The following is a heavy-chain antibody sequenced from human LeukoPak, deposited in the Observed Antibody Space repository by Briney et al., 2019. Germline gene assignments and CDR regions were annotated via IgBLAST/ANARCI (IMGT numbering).Heavy chain of an antibody. D-gene: IGHD6-6*01. Sequence: PSETLSLTCAVYGGSFSGYYWSWIRQPPGKGLEWIGEINHSGSTNYNPSLKSRVTIPVDTSKNQFSLKLSSVTAADTAVYYCARGGGIAARGRGRRYFDYWGQGTLVTVSS. CDR3: ARGGGIAARGRGRRYFDY. J-gene: IGHJ4*02. CDR1: GGSFSGYY. CDR2: INHSGST. V-gene: IGHV4-34*01.